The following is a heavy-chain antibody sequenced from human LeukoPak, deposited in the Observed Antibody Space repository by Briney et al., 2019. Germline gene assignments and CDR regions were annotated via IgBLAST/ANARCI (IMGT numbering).Heavy chain of an antibody. V-gene: IGHV4-31*03. Sequence: SQTLSLTCTVSGGSISSGGYYWSWIRQHPGKGLEWIGYIHYSGSTYYNPSLKSRVTISVDTSKNQLSLKLSSVTAADTAVYYCARGNYDFWSGYPTLYDYWGQGTLVTVSS. CDR3: ARGNYDFWSGYPTLYDY. CDR1: GGSISSGGYY. J-gene: IGHJ4*02. D-gene: IGHD3-3*01. CDR2: IHYSGST.